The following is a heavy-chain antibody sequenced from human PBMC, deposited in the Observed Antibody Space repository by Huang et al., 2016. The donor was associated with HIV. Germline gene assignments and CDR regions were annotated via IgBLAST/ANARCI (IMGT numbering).Heavy chain of an antibody. Sequence: QLQLQESGPGLVKPSETLSLTCPVPGGSFSSSFYYWGWIRQPPGKGLEWIGTNLYSWSTYYNPPLKSRVTISVDMSKNQFSLKLSAVTAADTAVYYCARHDPDYYGSGSYYNNPIYWGQGTLVTVSS. V-gene: IGHV4-39*01. CDR2: NLYSWST. CDR1: GGSFSSSFYY. D-gene: IGHD3-10*01. CDR3: ARHDPDYYGSGSYYNNPIY. J-gene: IGHJ4*02.